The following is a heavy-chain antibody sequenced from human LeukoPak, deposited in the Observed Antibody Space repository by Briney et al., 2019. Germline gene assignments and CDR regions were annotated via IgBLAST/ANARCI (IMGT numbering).Heavy chain of an antibody. CDR3: AKAGWVSNADAVW. V-gene: IGHV3-23*01. Sequence: GPSLTLSRAASGFSFTNYAMSSVRQAPARWPEWVSSLRGGGETFYADSVKGRFTHSRDDSRNTVYLQLNNVRVEDTAIYYCAKAGWVSNADAVWWGQGTQVTVSS. J-gene: IGHJ4*02. D-gene: IGHD6-19*01. CDR2: LRGGGET. CDR1: GFSFTNYA.